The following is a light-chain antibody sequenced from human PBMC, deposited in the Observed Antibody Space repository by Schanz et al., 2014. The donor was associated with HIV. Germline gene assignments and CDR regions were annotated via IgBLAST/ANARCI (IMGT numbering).Light chain of an antibody. CDR2: EVS. V-gene: IGLV2-14*01. J-gene: IGLJ2*01. CDR1: SSDVGTFNY. CDR3: SSYTSSILI. Sequence: QSVLTQPASVSGSPGQSISISCTGTSSDVGTFNYVSWYQQHPGKAPKLMIYEVSKRPSGVSNRFSGSKSGNTDSLTVTGLQAEDEADYYCSSYTSSILIFGGGTKLTVL.